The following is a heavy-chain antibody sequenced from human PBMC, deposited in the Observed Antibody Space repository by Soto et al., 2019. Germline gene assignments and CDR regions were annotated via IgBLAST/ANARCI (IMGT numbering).Heavy chain of an antibody. CDR2: IYYSGST. D-gene: IGHD3-16*01. CDR3: ARGGDDYVWGSLLAFDI. CDR1: GGSISSGGYY. J-gene: IGHJ3*02. V-gene: IGHV4-31*03. Sequence: QVQLQESGPGLVKPSQTLSLTCTVSGGSISSGGYYWSWIRQHPGKGLEWIGYIYYSGSTYYNPSLKSRVTISVDTSKNQFSLKLSSVTAADTAVYYCARGGDDYVWGSLLAFDIWGQGTMVTVSS.